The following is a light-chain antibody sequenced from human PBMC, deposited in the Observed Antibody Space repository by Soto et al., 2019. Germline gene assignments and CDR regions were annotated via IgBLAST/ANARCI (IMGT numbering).Light chain of an antibody. Sequence: DVQMTQSPSTLSPSVGDRVTIICRASQSISRWLAWYQQKPGRAPKLLIFAVSSLESVVPSRFSGRGSGKEFTLTISNMQPDDFATYHCQQYNAYPIPFGQGTRLEIK. V-gene: IGKV1-5*02. CDR3: QQYNAYPIP. CDR1: QSISRW. CDR2: AVS. J-gene: IGKJ5*01.